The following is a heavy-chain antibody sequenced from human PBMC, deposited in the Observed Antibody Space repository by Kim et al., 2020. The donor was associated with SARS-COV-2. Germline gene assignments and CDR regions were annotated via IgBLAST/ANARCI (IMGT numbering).Heavy chain of an antibody. J-gene: IGHJ4*02. V-gene: IGHV4-34*01. D-gene: IGHD4-17*01. CDR3: ARGPTVSTGSLGLGLFDY. Sequence: KSRVTISVDTSTNQLSMKLSSVTAADTAVYYCARGPTVSTGSLGLGLFDYWGQGTLVTVSS.